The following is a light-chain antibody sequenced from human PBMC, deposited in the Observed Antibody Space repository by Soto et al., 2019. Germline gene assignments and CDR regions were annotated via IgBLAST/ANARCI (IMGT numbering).Light chain of an antibody. V-gene: IGKV1-39*01. CDR2: GAS. J-gene: IGKJ1*01. Sequence: EIQMTQSPPSLSAASVDRFTITLRTSQNINNCLNWYQQRPGKAPKLLIYGASSLQSGVPLRFSGSGSGTDFTLTISSLQPEDSATYYCQESYSPFWGTCSQGTKVDIK. CDR1: QNINNC. CDR3: QESYSPFWGT.